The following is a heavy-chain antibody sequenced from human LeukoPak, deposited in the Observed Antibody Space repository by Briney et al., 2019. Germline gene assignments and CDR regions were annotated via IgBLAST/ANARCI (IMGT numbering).Heavy chain of an antibody. Sequence: ASVKVSCKASGYAFDYYGITWVRQAPGQGLEWVGWISLNNGNTHYTKYAQKFQGRVTLTADTSTATAYMELRGLRSDDTAVYYCARDSSSWYVSGIIYYYYYGMDVWGQGTTVTVSS. J-gene: IGHJ6*02. CDR2: ISLNNGNT. D-gene: IGHD6-13*01. CDR3: ARDSSSWYVSGIIYYYYYGMDV. V-gene: IGHV1-18*01. CDR1: GYAFDYYG.